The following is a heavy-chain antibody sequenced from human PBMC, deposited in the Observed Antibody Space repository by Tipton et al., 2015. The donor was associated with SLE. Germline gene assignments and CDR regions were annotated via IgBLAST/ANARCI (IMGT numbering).Heavy chain of an antibody. CDR3: ARSPFNYGAS. CDR1: GGSISRGGYY. Sequence: TLSLTCTVSGGSISRGGYYWSWIRQVPGKGLEWIGYIYYSGTTYYKPSLKSRVSISGDTSKNQFYLKLTSVTAADTAVYYCARSPFNYGASWGQGTLVTISS. CDR2: IYYSGTT. D-gene: IGHD4-17*01. V-gene: IGHV4-31*03. J-gene: IGHJ5*02.